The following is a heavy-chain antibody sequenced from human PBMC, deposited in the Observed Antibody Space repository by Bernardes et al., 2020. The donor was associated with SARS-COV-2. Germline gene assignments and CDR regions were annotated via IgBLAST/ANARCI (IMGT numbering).Heavy chain of an antibody. CDR1: GGSLRGNY. J-gene: IGHJ4*02. D-gene: IGHD2-2*01. V-gene: IGHV4-34*01. CDR2: VDHTGDT. Sequence: SETLSLTCTVSGGSLRGNYWTWIRQPAGQGLEWIGEVDHTGDTSYNASLTSRVIISAATSENQFSLRMTSVTAADTAMYYCARVSMKYQLPRHFDRCGQGTLVTVSS. CDR3: ARVSMKYQLPRHFDR.